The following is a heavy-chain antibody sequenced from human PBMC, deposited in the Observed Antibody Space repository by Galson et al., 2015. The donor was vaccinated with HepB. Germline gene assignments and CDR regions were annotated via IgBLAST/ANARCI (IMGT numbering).Heavy chain of an antibody. CDR2: LYSAGNT. CDR3: ARSGEGYVGYFDP. V-gene: IGHV3-53*01. D-gene: IGHD3-16*01. J-gene: IGHJ2*01. Sequence: SLRLSCAASGFTVSRNYMYWVRQAPGKGLQCVSILYSAGNTYYADSVKGRFTLSRDNSKNTLYLQMNSLTVEDTAVYYCARSGEGYVGYFDPWGRGPLVTGSS. CDR1: GFTVSRNY.